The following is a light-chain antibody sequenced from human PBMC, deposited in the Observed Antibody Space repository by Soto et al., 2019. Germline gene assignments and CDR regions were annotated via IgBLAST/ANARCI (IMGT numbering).Light chain of an antibody. CDR1: QGISSY. Sequence: DIPLTQSPSFLSASVGDRVTITCRASQGISSYLAWYQQKPGKAPKLLIYAASTLQSGVPTRFSGSGSGTEFTLTISSLQPEDLATYYCQQLNSYSFTFGPGTKVDIK. CDR3: QQLNSYSFT. J-gene: IGKJ3*01. CDR2: AAS. V-gene: IGKV1-9*01.